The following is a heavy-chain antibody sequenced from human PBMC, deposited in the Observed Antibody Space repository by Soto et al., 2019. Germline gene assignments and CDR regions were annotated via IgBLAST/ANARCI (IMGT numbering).Heavy chain of an antibody. J-gene: IGHJ4*02. CDR2: ISYDGSNK. D-gene: IGHD1-26*01. Sequence: SGGSLRLSCAASGFTFSSYGMHWVRQAPGKGLEWVAVISYDGSNKYYADSVKGRFTISRDNSKNTLYLQMNSLRAEDTAVYYCAKDKNKVGAKALDYWGQGTLVTVSS. V-gene: IGHV3-30*18. CDR3: AKDKNKVGAKALDY. CDR1: GFTFSSYG.